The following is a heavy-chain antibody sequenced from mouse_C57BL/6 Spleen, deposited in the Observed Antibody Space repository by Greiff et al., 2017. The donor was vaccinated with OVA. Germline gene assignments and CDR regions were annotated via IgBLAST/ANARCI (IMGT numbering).Heavy chain of an antibody. CDR3: ARQGTAQVDYFDY. J-gene: IGHJ2*01. D-gene: IGHD3-2*02. CDR2: ISGGGGNT. CDR1: GFTFSSYT. Sequence: EVKVVESGGGLVKPGGSLKLSCAASGFTFSSYTMSWVRQTPEKRLEWVATISGGGGNTYYPDSVKGRFTISRDNAKNTLYLQMSSLRSEDTAVYYCARQGTAQVDYFDYWGQGTTLTVSS. V-gene: IGHV5-9*04.